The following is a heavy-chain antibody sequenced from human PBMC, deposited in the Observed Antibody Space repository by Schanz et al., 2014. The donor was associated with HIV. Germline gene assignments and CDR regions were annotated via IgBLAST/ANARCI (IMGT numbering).Heavy chain of an antibody. D-gene: IGHD6-25*01. CDR1: GYSFSTFG. CDR3: ARGESSAWPPPRDY. J-gene: IGHJ4*02. V-gene: IGHV1-18*01. Sequence: QIQLVQSGAEMKKPGASVKVSCKASGYSFSTFGISWVRQAPGQGLEWMGWTSPYNGNTNYAENLQDRVTMTTDTSTSTAYMELRSLRIDDTAVYYCARGESSAWPPPRDYWGQGTLVTVSS. CDR2: TSPYNGNT.